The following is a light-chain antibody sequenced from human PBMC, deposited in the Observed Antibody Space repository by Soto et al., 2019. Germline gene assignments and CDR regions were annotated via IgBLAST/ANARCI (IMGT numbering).Light chain of an antibody. V-gene: IGKV3-20*01. CDR3: QQYGSSPPKT. Sequence: EIVLPQSPGTLSLSPGASATLSGRARQSVNSNYLVWYQQKPGQAPRLLIYGAYSRATGIPDRFSGSGSGTDFTLTISRLEPEDFAVYYCQQYGSSPPKTFGQGTKVDNK. J-gene: IGKJ1*01. CDR2: GAY. CDR1: QSVNSNY.